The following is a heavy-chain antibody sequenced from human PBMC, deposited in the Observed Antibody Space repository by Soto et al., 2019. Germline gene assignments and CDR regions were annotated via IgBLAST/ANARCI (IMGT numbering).Heavy chain of an antibody. V-gene: IGHV4-31*03. J-gene: IGHJ4*02. Sequence: SETRSLTCTVSGGSISSGGYYWSWIRQHPGKGLEWIGYIYYSGSTYYNPSLKSRVTISVDTSKNQFSLKLSSVTAADTAVYYCASHSSSWALFDYWGQGTLVTVSS. CDR2: IYYSGST. CDR3: ASHSSSWALFDY. D-gene: IGHD6-13*01. CDR1: GGSISSGGYY.